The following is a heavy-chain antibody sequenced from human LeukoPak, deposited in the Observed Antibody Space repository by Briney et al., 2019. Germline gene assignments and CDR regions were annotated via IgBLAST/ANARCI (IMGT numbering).Heavy chain of an antibody. V-gene: IGHV3-30*02. D-gene: IGHD6-19*01. CDR3: AKDLAVAGTPTFDY. Sequence: PGGSLRLSCAASGFTFSSYGMHWVRQAPGKGLEWVAFIRYDGSNKYYADSVKGRFTISRDNSKNTLYLQMNSLRAEDTAVYYCAKDLAVAGTPTFDYWGQGTLVTVSS. CDR2: IRYDGSNK. CDR1: GFTFSSYG. J-gene: IGHJ4*02.